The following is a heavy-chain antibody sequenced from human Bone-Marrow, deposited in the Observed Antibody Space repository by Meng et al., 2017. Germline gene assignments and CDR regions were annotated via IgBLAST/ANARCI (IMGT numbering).Heavy chain of an antibody. CDR1: GFTFSSYS. V-gene: IGHV3-30*03. J-gene: IGHJ4*02. D-gene: IGHD3-10*01. CDR2: ISYDGSNK. Sequence: GGSLRLSCAASGFTFSSYSMNWVRQAPGKGLEWVAVISYDGSNKYYADSVKGRFTISRDNSKNTLYLQMNSLRAEDTAVYYCARAGLLLWFGDLDYWGQGTLVTVSS. CDR3: ARAGLLLWFGDLDY.